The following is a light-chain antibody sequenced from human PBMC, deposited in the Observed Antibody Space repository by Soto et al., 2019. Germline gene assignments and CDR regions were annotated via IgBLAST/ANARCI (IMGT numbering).Light chain of an antibody. CDR3: SSYAGTSILYV. CDR2: EVT. V-gene: IGLV2-8*01. CDR1: NSDVGGYDY. J-gene: IGLJ1*01. Sequence: QSVLTQPPSASGSPGQSVTISCTGSNSDVGGYDYVSWYQQHPGKAPKLLIYEVTKRPSGVPDRFSGSKSGNTASLTVSGLQTEDEADYYCSSYAGTSILYVLGGGTKVNV.